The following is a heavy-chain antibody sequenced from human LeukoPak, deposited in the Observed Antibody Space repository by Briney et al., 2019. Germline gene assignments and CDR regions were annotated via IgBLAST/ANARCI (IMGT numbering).Heavy chain of an antibody. Sequence: GASVKVSCEASGYTFTSYAMHWVHQAPGQRLEWMGWINAGNGNTKYSQKFQGRVTITRDTSASTAYMELSSLRSEDTAVYYCARAGIAAAGRNGMDVWGQGTTVTVSS. V-gene: IGHV1-3*01. CDR2: INAGNGNT. CDR1: GYTFTSYA. J-gene: IGHJ6*02. D-gene: IGHD6-13*01. CDR3: ARAGIAAAGRNGMDV.